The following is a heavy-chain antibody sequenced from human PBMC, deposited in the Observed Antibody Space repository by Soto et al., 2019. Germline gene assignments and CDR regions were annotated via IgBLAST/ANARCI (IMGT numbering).Heavy chain of an antibody. D-gene: IGHD3-22*01. V-gene: IGHV3-64D*08. J-gene: IGHJ4*02. CDR2: ISSNGGST. CDR3: VKDQHYYDSSGYPQLEYYFDY. Sequence: GGSLRLSCSASGFTFSSYAMHWVRQAPGKGLEYVSAISSNGGSTYYADSVKGRFTISRDNSKNTLYLQMSSLRAEDTAVYYCVKDQHYYDSSGYPQLEYYFDYWGQGTLVTVSS. CDR1: GFTFSSYA.